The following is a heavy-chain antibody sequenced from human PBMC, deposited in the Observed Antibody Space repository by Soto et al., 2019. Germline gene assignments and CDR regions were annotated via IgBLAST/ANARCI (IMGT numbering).Heavy chain of an antibody. V-gene: IGHV1-24*01. CDR2: FDPEDGET. Sequence: ASVKVSCKVSGYTLTELSMHWVRQAPGKGLEWMGGFDPEDGETIYAQKFQGRVTMTEDTSTDTAYMELSSLRSEDTAVYYCATFRLVGAAPAYFDYWGQGTLVTVSS. J-gene: IGHJ4*02. D-gene: IGHD1-26*01. CDR1: GYTLTELS. CDR3: ATFRLVGAAPAYFDY.